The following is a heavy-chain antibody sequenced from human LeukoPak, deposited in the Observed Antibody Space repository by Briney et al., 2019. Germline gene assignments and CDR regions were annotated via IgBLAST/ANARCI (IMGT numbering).Heavy chain of an antibody. CDR2: IYHSGST. D-gene: IGHD6-13*01. CDR1: GDYITNRISY. V-gene: IGHV4-39*01. CDR3: ASADIAAGGY. Sequence: SETLSLTCTVSGDYITNRISYWGWIRQPPGKGLESIGSIYHSGSTYYNPPLMSRVTMSVDTSKNQFSLRLTSVTAADTAVYYCASADIAAGGYWGQGTLVTVSS. J-gene: IGHJ4*02.